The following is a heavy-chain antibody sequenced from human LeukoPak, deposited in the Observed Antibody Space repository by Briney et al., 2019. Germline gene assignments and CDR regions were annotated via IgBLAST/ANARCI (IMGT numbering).Heavy chain of an antibody. D-gene: IGHD3-10*01. J-gene: IGHJ4*02. Sequence: LSGGSLRLSRAASGFSFDNYAVSWVRQAPGKGLEWISAITYSGDDSYHADSVKGRFTISRDNSKNTMNLQMNSLRVEDSAVYYCAKGSRGSRPYYFDFWGQGTLVTVSS. V-gene: IGHV3-23*01. CDR3: AKGSRGSRPYYFDF. CDR1: GFSFDNYA. CDR2: ITYSGDDS.